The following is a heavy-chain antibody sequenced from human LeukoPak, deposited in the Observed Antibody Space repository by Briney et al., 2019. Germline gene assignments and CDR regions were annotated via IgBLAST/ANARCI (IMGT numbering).Heavy chain of an antibody. CDR1: GFSLNSTA. Sequence: GGSLRLSCALSGFSLNSTALHGVRQAPGKGLEWVSGISGLGDKQYYADSVKGRFTISRDNSKNTVYLDMSGLRVEETAIYYCAKNSIALYFNFDSWGQGTPVTVSS. J-gene: IGHJ4*01. CDR3: AKNSIALYFNFDS. D-gene: IGHD2-8*01. CDR2: ISGLGDKQ. V-gene: IGHV3-23*01.